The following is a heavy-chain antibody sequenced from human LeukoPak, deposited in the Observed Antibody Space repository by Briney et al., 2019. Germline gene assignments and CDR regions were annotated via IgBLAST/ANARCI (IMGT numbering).Heavy chain of an antibody. CDR2: IRGSGGST. Sequence: GGSLRLSGAASGFTFSSYGMGWVRQAPGKGLKWVSVIRGSGGSTYYADSVKGRLTSSRDNSKNTRYPQMNSRRAEDTAIYYCAKPLSTLTSGAFAVWGQGTMVTVSS. CDR1: GFTFSSYG. CDR3: AKPLSTLTSGAFAV. J-gene: IGHJ3*01. D-gene: IGHD3-3*02. V-gene: IGHV3-23*01.